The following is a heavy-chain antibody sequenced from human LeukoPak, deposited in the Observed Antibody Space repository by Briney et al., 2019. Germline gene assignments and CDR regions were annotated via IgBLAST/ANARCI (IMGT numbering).Heavy chain of an antibody. CDR1: GFTFSSYA. CDR2: ISGSGGST. CDR3: ARSERVKGIFDF. J-gene: IGHJ4*02. V-gene: IGHV3-23*01. Sequence: PGGSLRLSCAASGFTFSSYAMSWVRQAPGKGLEWVSAISGSGGSTNYADSVKGRFTISRDNSKNMLYLQMNSLRAEDTAEYYCARSERVKGIFDFWGQGTLVIVSS. D-gene: IGHD1-1*01.